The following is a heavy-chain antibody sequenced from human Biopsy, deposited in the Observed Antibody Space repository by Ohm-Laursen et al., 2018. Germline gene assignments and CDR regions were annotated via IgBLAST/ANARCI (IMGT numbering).Heavy chain of an antibody. CDR2: IITVSETA. Sequence: SVKVSCKVSGGAFTNYAINWVRQAPGHGLEWMGGIITVSETAGYAERFQGRVTITADVTTITAYMDLSGLRSEDTAVYYCVAYPSSGFFENNDDFAMDVWGQGTTVIVSS. V-gene: IGHV1-69*13. CDR1: GGAFTNYA. CDR3: VAYPSSGFFENNDDFAMDV. D-gene: IGHD6-19*01. J-gene: IGHJ6*02.